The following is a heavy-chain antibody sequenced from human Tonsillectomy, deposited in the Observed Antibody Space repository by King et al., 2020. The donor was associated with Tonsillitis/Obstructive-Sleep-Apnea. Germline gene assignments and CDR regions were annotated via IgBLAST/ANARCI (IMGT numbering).Heavy chain of an antibody. CDR2: IIPIFGTA. D-gene: IGHD2-2*01. J-gene: IGHJ2*01. Sequence: QLVQSGAEVKKPGSSVKVSCKASGGTFSSYAISWVRQAPGPGLELMGGIIPIFGTANYDQKFQCRVPITADVSTSTAYMGLSSLRSEDTAVYYCAKTRLGYCSSTSCFAGWYFDLWGRGTLVTVSS. CDR1: GGTFSSYA. V-gene: IGHV1-69*01. CDR3: AKTRLGYCSSTSCFAGWYFDL.